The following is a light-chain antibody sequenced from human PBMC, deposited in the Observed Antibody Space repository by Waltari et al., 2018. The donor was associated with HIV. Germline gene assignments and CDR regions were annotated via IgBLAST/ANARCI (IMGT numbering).Light chain of an antibody. CDR1: SSDVGGYNY. J-gene: IGLJ1*01. CDR3: SSYTSSITPLV. Sequence: QSALTQPASVSGSPGQSLTISCTGTSSDVGGYNYVSWYQQHPGKAPKLMIYEVNTRPSGVSNRFSGAKSGNTASLTISGLQAEDEAYYYCSSYTSSITPLVFGTGTKVTVL. V-gene: IGLV2-14*01. CDR2: EVN.